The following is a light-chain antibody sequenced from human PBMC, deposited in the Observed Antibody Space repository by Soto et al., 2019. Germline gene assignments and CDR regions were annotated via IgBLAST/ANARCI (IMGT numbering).Light chain of an antibody. J-gene: IGKJ3*01. CDR2: DAS. CDR1: QDITYY. Sequence: IQMTQSPSSLSAYIGDRVTITCQASQDITYYLNWYHQKPGKDPKLLIYDASILERGVPSRFSGSGSGTEFTLTIRNLQPEDFATYFCQQYDKLPLTFGPGTRVDV. V-gene: IGKV1-33*01. CDR3: QQYDKLPLT.